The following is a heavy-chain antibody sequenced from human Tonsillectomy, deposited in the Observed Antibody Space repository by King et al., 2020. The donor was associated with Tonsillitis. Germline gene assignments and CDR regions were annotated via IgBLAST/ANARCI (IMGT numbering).Heavy chain of an antibody. D-gene: IGHD1-14*01. CDR3: AREPERRGYDYGMDV. V-gene: IGHV3-30*04. Sequence: QLVQSGGGVVQPGRSLRLSCAASGFTFRNYAIHWVRQTPGKGLEWVAIISYDGSIKYYADSVTGRFTISRDNSKDTLYLQMSSLRAEDTAVYYCAREPERRGYDYGMDVWGQGTMVTVSS. CDR1: GFTFRNYA. J-gene: IGHJ6*02. CDR2: ISYDGSIK.